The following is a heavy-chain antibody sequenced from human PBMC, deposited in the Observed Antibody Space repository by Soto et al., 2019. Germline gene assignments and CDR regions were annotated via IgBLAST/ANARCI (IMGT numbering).Heavy chain of an antibody. CDR1: GGSISSGGYY. V-gene: IGHV4-31*03. CDR3: ARDARIADRPRLGNYYYYGMDV. CDR2: IYYSGST. Sequence: SETLSLTCTVSGGSISSGGYYWSWIRQHPGKGLEWIGYIYYSGSTYYNPSLKSRVTISVDTSKNQFSLKLSSVTAADTAVYYCARDARIADRPRLGNYYYYGMDVWGQGTTVTVSS. D-gene: IGHD6-6*01. J-gene: IGHJ6*02.